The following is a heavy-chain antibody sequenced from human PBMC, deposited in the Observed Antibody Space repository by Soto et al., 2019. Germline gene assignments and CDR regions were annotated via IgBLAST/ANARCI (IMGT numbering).Heavy chain of an antibody. CDR3: ATSSGSYSSFDY. Sequence: GASVKVSCKASGGTFSRYAISWVRQAPGQGLEWMGGISAYNGNTNYAQKLQGRVTMTTDTSTSTAYMELRSLRSDDTAVYYCATSSGSYSSFDYWGQGTLVTVSS. V-gene: IGHV1-18*01. CDR1: GGTFSRYA. CDR2: ISAYNGNT. J-gene: IGHJ4*02. D-gene: IGHD1-26*01.